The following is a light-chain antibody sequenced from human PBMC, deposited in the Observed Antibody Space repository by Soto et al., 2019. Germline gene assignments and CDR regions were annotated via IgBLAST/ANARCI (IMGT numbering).Light chain of an antibody. J-gene: IGLJ2*01. Sequence: QSVLTQPPSVSGAPGQRVTVSCTGSSSNIGTGYDVHWYQQLPGTAPKLLIYANNNRPSGVPDRFSGSKSGTSAFLAITGLQAEDEADYYCQSYDSTLTVVFGGGTKLT. CDR1: SSNIGTGYD. CDR3: QSYDSTLTVV. V-gene: IGLV1-40*01. CDR2: ANN.